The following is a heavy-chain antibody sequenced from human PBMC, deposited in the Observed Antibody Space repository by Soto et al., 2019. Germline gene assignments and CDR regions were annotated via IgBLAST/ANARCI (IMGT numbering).Heavy chain of an antibody. D-gene: IGHD2-15*01. J-gene: IGHJ4*02. CDR1: GGSISSSSYY. Sequence: SETLSLTCTVSGGSISSSSYYWGWIRQPPGKGLEWIGSIYYSGSTYYNPSLKSRVTISVDTSKNQFSLKLSSVTAADTAVYYCAREIVEDIVVVVAAVGYYFDYWGQGTLVTVS. V-gene: IGHV4-39*02. CDR3: AREIVEDIVVVVAAVGYYFDY. CDR2: IYYSGST.